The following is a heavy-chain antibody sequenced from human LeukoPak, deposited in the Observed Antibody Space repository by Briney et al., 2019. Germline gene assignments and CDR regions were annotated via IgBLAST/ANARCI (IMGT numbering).Heavy chain of an antibody. CDR1: GGTFSSYA. D-gene: IGHD6-13*01. CDR2: IIPIFGTA. CDR3: ARSRGAAAGSYYFDY. J-gene: IGHJ4*02. V-gene: IGHV1-69*05. Sequence: SVTVSCKASGGTFSSYAISWVRQAPGQGLEWMGGIIPIFGTANYAQKLQGRVTMTTDTSTSTAYMELRSLRSDDTAVYYCARSRGAAAGSYYFDYWGQGTLVTVSS.